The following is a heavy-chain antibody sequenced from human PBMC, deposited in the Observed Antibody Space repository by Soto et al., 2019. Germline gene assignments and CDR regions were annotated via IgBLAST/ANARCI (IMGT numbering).Heavy chain of an antibody. J-gene: IGHJ5*02. V-gene: IGHV4-30-2*01. CDR2: IYHSGST. CDR1: GGSISSGGYS. CDR3: ARASAAGTLGDWFDP. Sequence: QLQLQESGSGLVKPSQTLSLTCAVSGGSISSGGYSWSWILQPPGKGLQLIGYIYHSGSTYYNPALKSRVTISVDRSKNQFSLKLSSVTAADTAVYYCARASAAGTLGDWFDPWGQGTLVTVSS. D-gene: IGHD6-13*01.